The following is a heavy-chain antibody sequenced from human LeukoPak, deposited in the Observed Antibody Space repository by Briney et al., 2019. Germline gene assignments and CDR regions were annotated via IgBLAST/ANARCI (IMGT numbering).Heavy chain of an antibody. V-gene: IGHV4-39*01. CDR1: GGSLSSSSYY. CDR3: ARRISWYYHYMDV. J-gene: IGHJ6*03. D-gene: IGHD2-15*01. CDR2: IYYSGST. Sequence: PSETLSLTCTVSGGSLSSSSYYWGWIRQPPGKGLEWIGSIYYSGSTYYNPSLKSRVTISVDTSKNQFSLKLSSVTAADTAVYYCARRISWYYHYMDVWGKGTTVSVSS.